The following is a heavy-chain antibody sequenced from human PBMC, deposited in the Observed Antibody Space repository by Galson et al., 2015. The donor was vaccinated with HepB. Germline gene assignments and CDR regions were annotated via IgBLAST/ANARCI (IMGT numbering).Heavy chain of an antibody. Sequence: SLRLSCAASGFPFNRYWMTWVRQAPGKGLEWVANMKHDGTEKYYVDSAEGRFTISRDNARNSMYLQMNSLRAEDTAVYYCARGVFNSGWYTFDHWGQGTLVTVSS. CDR1: GFPFNRYW. V-gene: IGHV3-7*03. CDR3: ARGVFNSGWYTFDH. D-gene: IGHD6-19*01. CDR2: MKHDGTEK. J-gene: IGHJ4*02.